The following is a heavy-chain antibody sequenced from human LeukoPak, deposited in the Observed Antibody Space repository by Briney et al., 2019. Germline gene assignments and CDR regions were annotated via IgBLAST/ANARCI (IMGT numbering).Heavy chain of an antibody. D-gene: IGHD3-22*01. J-gene: IGHJ4*02. CDR3: AKDSTMIVVVYYFGY. V-gene: IGHV3-23*01. CDR1: GFTFSSYA. CDR2: ISGSGGST. Sequence: GGSLRLSCAASGFTFSSYAMSWVRQAPGKGLEWVSAISGSGGSTYYADSVKGRFTISRDNSKNTLYLQMNSLRAEDTAVYYCAKDSTMIVVVYYFGYWGQGTLVTVSS.